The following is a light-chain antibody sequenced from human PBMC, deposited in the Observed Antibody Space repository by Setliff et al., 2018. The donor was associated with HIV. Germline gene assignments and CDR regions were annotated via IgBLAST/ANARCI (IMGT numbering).Light chain of an antibody. J-gene: IGLJ1*01. CDR2: YDS. V-gene: IGLV3-21*04. Sequence: SYELTQRPSVSVAPGKTARITCGGNNIGSKSVHWYQQKPGQAPVLVIYYDSDQPSGIPERFSGSNSGNTATLTIIRVEAGDEADYYCQVWDSSSDQAYVFGTGTKATVL. CDR3: QVWDSSSDQAYV. CDR1: NIGSKS.